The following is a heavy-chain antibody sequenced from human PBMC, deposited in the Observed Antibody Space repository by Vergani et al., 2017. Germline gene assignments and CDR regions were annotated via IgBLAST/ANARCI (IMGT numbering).Heavy chain of an antibody. V-gene: IGHV1-69*01. CDR3: ARARANYGDYTPDYYYYMDV. D-gene: IGHD4-17*01. J-gene: IGHJ6*03. CDR1: GGTFSSYA. Sequence: QVQLVQSGAEVKKPGSSVKVSCKASGGTFSSYAISWVRQAPGQGLEWMGGIIPIFGTANYAQKFQGRVTITADESTSTAYMELSSLRSEDTAVYYCARARANYGDYTPDYYYYMDVWGKGTTVTVSS. CDR2: IIPIFGTA.